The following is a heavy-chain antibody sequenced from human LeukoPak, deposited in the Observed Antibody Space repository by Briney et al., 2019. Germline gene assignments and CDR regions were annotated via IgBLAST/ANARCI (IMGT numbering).Heavy chain of an antibody. V-gene: IGHV1-46*01. D-gene: IGHD1-26*01. CDR2: INPSECST. CDR1: GYTFTSYY. CDR3: TRHKDSGSHLFLFDY. J-gene: IGHJ4*02. Sequence: GASVTVSFTASGYTFTSYYMHWVRQAPGQGLEWMGIINPSECSTNYAQKFQGRVTMTSDRSRSTVYLELSSLRSEDTAVYYCTRHKDSGSHLFLFDYWGQGTLVTVSS.